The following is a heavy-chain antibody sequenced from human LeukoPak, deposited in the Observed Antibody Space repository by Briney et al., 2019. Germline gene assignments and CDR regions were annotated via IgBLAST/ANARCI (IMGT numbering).Heavy chain of an antibody. J-gene: IGHJ4*01. CDR3: AKDRGTSSRLTAAGHFDY. CDR2: INGEGSII. V-gene: IGHV3-74*01. CDR1: GFTFSGHW. Sequence: PGGSLRLSCAASGFTFSGHWMHWVRQTPGKGLVWVSHINGEGSIINYADSVKGRFTISRDDAKNTLYLQMNSLRGEDTAVYYCAKDRGTSSRLTAAGHFDYWGHGTLVTVSS.